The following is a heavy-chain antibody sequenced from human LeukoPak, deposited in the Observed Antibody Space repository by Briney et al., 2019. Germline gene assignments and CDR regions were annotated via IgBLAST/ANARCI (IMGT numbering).Heavy chain of an antibody. Sequence: GGSLRLSCAASGFTFSSYAMSWVRQAPGKGLEWVSAISGSGGGTYYADSVQGRFTISRDNSKNTLYLQMNSLTAEDTAVYDCGVPAAMNAFDIWGQGTMVTVSS. CDR2: ISGSGGGT. J-gene: IGHJ3*02. V-gene: IGHV3-23*01. CDR1: GFTFSSYA. CDR3: GVPAAMNAFDI. D-gene: IGHD2-2*01.